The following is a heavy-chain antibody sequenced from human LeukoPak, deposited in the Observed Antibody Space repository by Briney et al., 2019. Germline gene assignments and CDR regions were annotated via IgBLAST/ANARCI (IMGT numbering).Heavy chain of an antibody. Sequence: GGSLRLSCVASGFTFSDYDIHWVRQGTEEGLEWVSGIGIRGDTHYPDSVKGRFTISRENAKNSLYLQMNSLRVGDTAMYYCARAARFYGSTGAHAFDIWGQGTKDTVS. CDR2: IGIRGDT. CDR1: GFTFSDYD. V-gene: IGHV3-13*01. J-gene: IGHJ3*02. D-gene: IGHD2-8*02. CDR3: ARAARFYGSTGAHAFDI.